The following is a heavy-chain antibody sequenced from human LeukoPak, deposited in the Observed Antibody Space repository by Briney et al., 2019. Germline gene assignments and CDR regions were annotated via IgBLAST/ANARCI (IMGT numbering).Heavy chain of an antibody. V-gene: IGHV1-2*02. J-gene: IGHJ4*02. CDR1: GYTFTGYY. CDR2: INPNSGGT. D-gene: IGHD6-13*01. CDR3: VRVLVWVYNFDY. Sequence: ASVKVSCKASGYTFTGYYMHWVRQAPGQGLEWMGWINPNSGGTNYAQKFQGRVTMTRDTSISTAYMELSRLRSDDTAVYYCVRVLVWVYNFDYWGQGTLVTVSS.